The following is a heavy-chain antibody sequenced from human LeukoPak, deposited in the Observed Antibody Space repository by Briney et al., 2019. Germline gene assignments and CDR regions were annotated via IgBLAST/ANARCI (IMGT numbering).Heavy chain of an antibody. CDR1: GGTFSSYA. CDR3: ARGTIPDILTGIGYYGMDV. CDR2: IIPIFGTA. V-gene: IGHV1-69*13. D-gene: IGHD3-9*01. Sequence: SVKVSCKASGGTFSSYAISWVRQAPGQGLEWMGGIIPIFGTANYAQKFQGRVTITADESTSTAYMELSSLISEDTAVYYCARGTIPDILTGIGYYGMDVWGQGTTVTVSS. J-gene: IGHJ6*02.